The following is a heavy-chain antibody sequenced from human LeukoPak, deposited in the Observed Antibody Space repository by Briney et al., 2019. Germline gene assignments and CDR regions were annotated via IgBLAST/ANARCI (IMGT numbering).Heavy chain of an antibody. D-gene: IGHD1-26*01. CDR1: GFTFSSHA. CDR2: ISASGAST. CDR3: AKSRGSFSRSGDFDS. Sequence: PGGSLRLSCEASGFTFSSHAMSWVRQAPGKGLEWVSAISASGASTVYAGSVKGRFTISRDNSKNTLNLQMSSLGAADTAVYYCAKSRGSFSRSGDFDSWGQGTPVTVSS. V-gene: IGHV3-23*01. J-gene: IGHJ4*02.